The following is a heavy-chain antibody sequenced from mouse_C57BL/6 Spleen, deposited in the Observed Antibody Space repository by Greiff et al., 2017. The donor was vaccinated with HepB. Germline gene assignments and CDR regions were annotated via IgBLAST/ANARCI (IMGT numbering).Heavy chain of an antibody. CDR3: ARESNYVAWFAY. V-gene: IGHV5-9*01. J-gene: IGHJ3*01. Sequence: EVMLVESGGGLVKPGGSLKLSCAASGFTFSSYTMSWVRQTPEKRLEWVATISGGGGNTYYPDSVKGRFTISRDNAKNTLYLQMSSLRSEDTALYYCARESNYVAWFAYWGQGTLVTVSA. CDR1: GFTFSSYT. CDR2: ISGGGGNT. D-gene: IGHD2-5*01.